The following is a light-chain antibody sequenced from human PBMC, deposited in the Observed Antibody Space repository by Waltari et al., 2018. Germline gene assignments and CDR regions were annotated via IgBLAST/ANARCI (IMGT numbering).Light chain of an antibody. Sequence: SYELTQPPSVSVSPGRTARITCSGDALPKQYAFWYQHKPGQAPVLATYKDTERPSGIPDRFSGSSSGTTVTLTIRGVQAEDEADYYCQSGDSTSTHVVFGGGTKLTVL. CDR3: QSGDSTSTHVV. CDR2: KDT. V-gene: IGLV3-25*03. J-gene: IGLJ2*01. CDR1: ALPKQY.